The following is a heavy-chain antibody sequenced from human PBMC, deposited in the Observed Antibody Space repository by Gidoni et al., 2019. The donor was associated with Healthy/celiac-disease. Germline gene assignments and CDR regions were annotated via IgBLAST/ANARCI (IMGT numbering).Heavy chain of an antibody. D-gene: IGHD4-4*01. CDR3: ARDYSNYLGWFDP. CDR2: IYYSGST. CDR1: GGSISSYY. Sequence: QVQLQESGPGLVKPSETLSLTCTGSGGSISSYYWSWIRQPPGKGLEWIGYIYYSGSTNYNPSLKSRVTISVDTSKNKFSLKLSSVTAADTAVYYCARDYSNYLGWFDPWGQGTLVTVSS. J-gene: IGHJ5*02. V-gene: IGHV4-59*01.